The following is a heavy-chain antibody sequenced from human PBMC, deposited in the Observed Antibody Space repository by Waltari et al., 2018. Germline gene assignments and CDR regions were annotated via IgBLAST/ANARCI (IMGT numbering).Heavy chain of an antibody. Sequence: EVQLLESGGDLVQPGGSLRLSCAASGITFRNNAINWVRLAPGTGLEWVSGITVGDDTYYADSVRGRFTISRDTSKDTVYLQMNGLRADDTALYYCATPFYNWDDPLHSWGQGTLVTVSS. D-gene: IGHD1-20*01. J-gene: IGHJ4*02. CDR2: ITVGDDT. CDR3: ATPFYNWDDPLHS. V-gene: IGHV3-23*01. CDR1: GITFRNNA.